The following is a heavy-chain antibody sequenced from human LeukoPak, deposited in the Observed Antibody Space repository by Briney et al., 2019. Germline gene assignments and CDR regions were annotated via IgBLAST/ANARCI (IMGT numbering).Heavy chain of an antibody. CDR1: RFTFRSYW. J-gene: IGHJ6*03. V-gene: IGHV3-74*01. CDR2: IKSDGSST. CDR3: ARVSGHGDYWIYYYYYMDV. Sequence: GWSLRLSCAASRFTFRSYWIHWVRQAPGKGLVWVSRIKSDGSSTSYADSVKGRFTIFRDNAKNTLYLQMNSLRAEDTAVYYCARVSGHGDYWIYYYYYMDVWGKGTTVSISS. D-gene: IGHD4-17*01.